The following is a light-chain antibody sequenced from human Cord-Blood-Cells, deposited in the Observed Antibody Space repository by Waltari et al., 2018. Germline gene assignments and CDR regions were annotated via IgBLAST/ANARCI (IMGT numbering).Light chain of an antibody. Sequence: EIVLTQSPATLSLSPGERATLSCRASQRVSSYLAWYQQKPGQAPRLLIYDASNRATGIPARFSGSVSGTDFTLTISSLEPEVCAVYYCQQRSNWYTFGQGTKLEIK. V-gene: IGKV3-11*01. J-gene: IGKJ2*01. CDR2: DAS. CDR3: QQRSNWYT. CDR1: QRVSSY.